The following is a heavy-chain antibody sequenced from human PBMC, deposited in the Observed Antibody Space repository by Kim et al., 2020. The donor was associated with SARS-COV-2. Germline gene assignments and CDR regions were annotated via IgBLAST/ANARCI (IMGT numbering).Heavy chain of an antibody. D-gene: IGHD3-10*01. CDR3: ARIYGAGNYHFDF. CDR1: GFMFNNYW. Sequence: GGSLRLSCAASGFMFNNYWMSWVRQAPGKGLEWVANMNQDGSEKYFVDSVKGRFTISRDNAKNSLYLQMNSLRAEDTAFYYCARIYGAGNYHFDFCGQGTLVTVSS. CDR2: MNQDGSEK. V-gene: IGHV3-7*01. J-gene: IGHJ4*02.